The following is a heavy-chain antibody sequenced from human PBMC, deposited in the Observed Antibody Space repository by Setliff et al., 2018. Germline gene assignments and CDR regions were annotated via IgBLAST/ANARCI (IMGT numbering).Heavy chain of an antibody. D-gene: IGHD1-26*01. CDR2: IYSSDSHT. CDR1: GYTFTSYG. J-gene: IGHJ3*02. V-gene: IGHV5-51*01. Sequence: PGASMKISCKGSGYTFTSYGIGWVREMPGKGLEWLGIIYSSDSHTTYSTSFQGQITISADKSINTDDLQWSSLKASDTAIYYCARVGPLTEDAFDIWGQGTMVTVSS. CDR3: ARVGPLTEDAFDI.